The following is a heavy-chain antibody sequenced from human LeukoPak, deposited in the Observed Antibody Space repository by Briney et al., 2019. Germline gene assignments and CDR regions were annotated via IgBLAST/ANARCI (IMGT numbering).Heavy chain of an antibody. CDR2: ISGSGSST. V-gene: IGHV3-23*01. CDR3: AKLLYYYDSSQPY. J-gene: IGHJ4*02. Sequence: GGSLRLSCAASGFTFSDYYMSWIRQAPGKGPEWVSGISGSGSSTYYANSVKGRFTISRDNSKNMLYLQMNNLRAEDTAVYYCAKLLYYYDSSQPYWGQGTLVTVSS. D-gene: IGHD3-22*01. CDR1: GFTFSDYY.